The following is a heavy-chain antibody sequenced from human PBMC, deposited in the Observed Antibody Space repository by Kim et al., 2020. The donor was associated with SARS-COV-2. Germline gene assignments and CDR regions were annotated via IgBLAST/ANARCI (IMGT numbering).Heavy chain of an antibody. V-gene: IGHV3-7*03. Sequence: VSVKVRFTICRDNAKNSLFRQMNSLGDEDTAMYYCARVLHGIIVGTPDYWGQGTLVTVSS. D-gene: IGHD2-2*01. CDR3: ARVLHGIIVGTPDY. J-gene: IGHJ4*02.